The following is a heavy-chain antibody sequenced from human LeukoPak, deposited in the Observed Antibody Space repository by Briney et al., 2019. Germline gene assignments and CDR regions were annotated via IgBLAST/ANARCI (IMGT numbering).Heavy chain of an antibody. D-gene: IGHD6-13*01. CDR1: GGSNSSGSYY. J-gene: IGHJ4*02. V-gene: IGHV4-39*07. Sequence: SETLSLTCTVSGGSNSSGSYYWGWIRQPPGKGLEWIGSVYYSGSTYYNPSLKSRLTISVDTSKNQFSLNLSSVTAADTAMYYCARDRQQLVRGDYFDYWGQGTLVTVSS. CDR3: ARDRQQLVRGDYFDY. CDR2: VYYSGST.